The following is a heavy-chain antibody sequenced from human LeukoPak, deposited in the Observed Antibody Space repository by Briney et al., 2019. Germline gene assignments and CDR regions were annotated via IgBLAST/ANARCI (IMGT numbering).Heavy chain of an antibody. D-gene: IGHD3-22*01. CDR3: AKVHVYYYDSGGYPPLDY. Sequence: GGSLRLSCAASGFTFSSYAMSWVRQAPGKGLEWVSAISGSGGSTYYADSVKGRFTISRDNSKNTLYLQMNSLRAEDTAVYYCAKVHVYYYDSGGYPPLDYWGQGTLVTVSS. CDR2: ISGSGGST. CDR1: GFTFSSYA. J-gene: IGHJ4*02. V-gene: IGHV3-23*01.